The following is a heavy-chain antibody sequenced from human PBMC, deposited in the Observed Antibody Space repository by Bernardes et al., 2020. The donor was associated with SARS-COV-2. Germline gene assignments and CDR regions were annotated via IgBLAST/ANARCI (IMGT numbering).Heavy chain of an antibody. Sequence: GGSLRLSCAASGFTFSNAWMSWVRQAPGKGLEWVGRIKSKTDGGTTDYAAPVKGRFTISRDDSKNTLYLQMNSLKTEDTAVYYCVRGPTDGHGRFEYWGQGTLGTVSS. CDR2: IKSKTDGGTT. J-gene: IGHJ4*02. CDR3: VRGPTDGHGRFEY. CDR1: GFTFSNAW. V-gene: IGHV3-15*01.